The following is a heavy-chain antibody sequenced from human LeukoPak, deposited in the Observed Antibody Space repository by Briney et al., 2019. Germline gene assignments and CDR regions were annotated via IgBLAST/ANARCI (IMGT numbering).Heavy chain of an antibody. CDR2: ISSSSSTI. Sequence: GGSQRLSCAASGFTFSSYSMNCVRQAPGKGLEWVSYISSSSSTIYYADSVKGRFTMSRDNSKNTLYLQMNSLRAEDTAVYYCAKDQRWLQDSDDYWGQGTLVTVSS. V-gene: IGHV3-48*01. CDR3: AKDQRWLQDSDDY. CDR1: GFTFSSYS. J-gene: IGHJ4*02. D-gene: IGHD5-24*01.